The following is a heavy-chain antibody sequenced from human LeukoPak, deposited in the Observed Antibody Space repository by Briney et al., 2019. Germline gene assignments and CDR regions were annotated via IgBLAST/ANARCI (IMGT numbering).Heavy chain of an antibody. CDR2: IYPGDSDT. D-gene: IGHD3-22*01. V-gene: IGHV5-51*01. J-gene: IGHJ4*02. CDR3: ARQQHDYYDSSPPGY. Sequence: GESLKISCKGSGYSFTSYWIGWVRQMPGKGLEWMGIIYPGDSDTRYSPSFQGQVTISADKSISTAYLQWSSLKASDTAMYYCARQQHDYYDSSPPGYWGQGTLVTVSS. CDR1: GYSFTSYW.